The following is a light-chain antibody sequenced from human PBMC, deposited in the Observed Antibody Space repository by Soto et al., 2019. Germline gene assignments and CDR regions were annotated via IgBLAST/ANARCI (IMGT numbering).Light chain of an antibody. V-gene: IGKV3-15*01. J-gene: IGKJ1*01. Sequence: RWMTQSPSTLSVTPGESVSLSWKVFQSVSTHLAWYQQKPGQAPRLLVYGASTRATGVPARFSGSGSGIEFTLTISSLQSEDSAFYYCQQYFNWPLTWTFGQGTKVDIK. CDR2: GAS. CDR1: QSVSTH. CDR3: QQYFNWPLTWT.